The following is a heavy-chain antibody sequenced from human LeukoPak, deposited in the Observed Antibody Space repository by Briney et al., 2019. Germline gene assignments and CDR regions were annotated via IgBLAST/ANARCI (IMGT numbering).Heavy chain of an antibody. J-gene: IGHJ4*02. D-gene: IGHD3-10*01. CDR1: GGSFSGYY. CDR3: AVTWGSGSQYDY. Sequence: SETLSLTCAVYGGSFSGYYWSWIRQPPGKGLEWIGEINHSGSTNYNPSLKSRVTISVDTSKSQFSLKLSSVTAADTAVYYCAVTWGSGSQYDYWGQGTLVTVSS. V-gene: IGHV4-34*01. CDR2: INHSGST.